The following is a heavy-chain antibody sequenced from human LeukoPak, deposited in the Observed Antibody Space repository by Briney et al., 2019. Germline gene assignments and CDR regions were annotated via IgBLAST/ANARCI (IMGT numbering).Heavy chain of an antibody. CDR3: ARSYYYDSSGYYAL. D-gene: IGHD3-22*01. Sequence: ASVKVSCKXSGYTFTGYYMHWVRQAPGQGLEWMGRINPNSGGTNYAQKFQGRVTMTRDTSISTAYMELSRLRSDDTAVYYCARSYYYDSSGYYALWGQGTLVTVSS. CDR2: INPNSGGT. J-gene: IGHJ4*02. CDR1: GYTFTGYY. V-gene: IGHV1-2*06.